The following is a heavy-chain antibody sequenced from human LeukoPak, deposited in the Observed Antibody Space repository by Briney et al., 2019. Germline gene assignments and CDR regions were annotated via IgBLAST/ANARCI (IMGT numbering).Heavy chain of an antibody. Sequence: GESLKISCKGSGYSFTSYWIGWVRQMPGQSLEWMGIIYPGDSDTRYSPSFQGQVTISADKSISTAYLQWSSLKASDTVFFFKQKTAYDILTGYPFDYWGQGTLVTVSS. D-gene: IGHD3-9*01. CDR1: GYSFTSYW. J-gene: IGHJ4*02. V-gene: IGHV5-51*01. CDR2: IYPGDSDT. CDR3: QKTAYDILTGYPFDY.